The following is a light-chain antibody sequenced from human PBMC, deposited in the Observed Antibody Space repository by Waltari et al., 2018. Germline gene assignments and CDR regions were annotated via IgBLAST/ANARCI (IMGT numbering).Light chain of an antibody. CDR1: HRYVGAYTF. J-gene: IGLJ1*01. CDR3: SSYAGTDNFV. CDR2: EVT. Sequence: QSALTQPPSASGSPGQSVPISCTGTHRYVGAYTFVSWYQQHPGKAPKLMLYEVTKRPSGVPDRFSGSRSGNTASLTVSGLQAEDEADYYCSSYAGTDNFVFGAGTKVTVL. V-gene: IGLV2-8*01.